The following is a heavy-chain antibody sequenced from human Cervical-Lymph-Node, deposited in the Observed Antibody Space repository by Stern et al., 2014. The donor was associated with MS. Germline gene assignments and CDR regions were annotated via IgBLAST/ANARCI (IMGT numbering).Heavy chain of an antibody. Sequence: EVQLVESGGALVQPGRSLRLSCAVSGFRVGDFALHWVRQGPGKGLEWVAGITWDSRSFDYGDSVKGRFTISRDNARSSLYLQINSLRAEDTALYYCAKDRGGGNPFDYDFDSWGQGTLVIVS. V-gene: IGHV3-9*01. J-gene: IGHJ4*02. D-gene: IGHD4-17*01. CDR2: ITWDSRSF. CDR3: AKDRGGGNPFDYDFDS. CDR1: GFRVGDFA.